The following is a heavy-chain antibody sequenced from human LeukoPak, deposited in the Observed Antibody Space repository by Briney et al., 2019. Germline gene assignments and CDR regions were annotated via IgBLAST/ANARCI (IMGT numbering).Heavy chain of an antibody. J-gene: IGHJ4*02. V-gene: IGHV3-30*18. D-gene: IGHD6-13*01. CDR3: AKDPHSSSWYYFDS. CDR1: RXTFSYFA. CDR2: LSDDGSNK. Sequence: GGSLRLSWAASRXTFSYFAVHWVRQAPGKGLEWVAVLSDDGSNKFYADSVKGRFTISRDNSKNTLYLQMNSLRAEDTAFYYCAKDPHSSSWYYFDSWGQGTLVTVSS.